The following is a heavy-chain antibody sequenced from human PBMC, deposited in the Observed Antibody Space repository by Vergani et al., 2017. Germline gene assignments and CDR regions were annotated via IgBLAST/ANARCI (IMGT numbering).Heavy chain of an antibody. V-gene: IGHV3-30*14. CDR2: ISYDGSNK. Sequence: QVQLVESGGGVVQPGRSLRLSCAASGFTFSSYAMHWVRQAPGKGLEWVAVISYDGSNKYYADSVKGRFTISRDNAKNSLYLQMNSLRAEDTAVYYCARVGYFDLWGRGTLVTVSS. CDR3: ARVGYFDL. CDR1: GFTFSSYA. J-gene: IGHJ2*01.